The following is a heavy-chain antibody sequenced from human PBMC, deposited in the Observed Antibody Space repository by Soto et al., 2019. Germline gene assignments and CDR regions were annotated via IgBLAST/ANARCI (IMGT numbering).Heavy chain of an antibody. V-gene: IGHV3-23*01. D-gene: IGHD2-15*01. CDR2: ISGSGGST. J-gene: IGHJ3*02. CDR3: AKSLIVVGVAATSDNDAFDI. CDR1: GFTFSSYA. Sequence: EVQLLESGGGLVQPGGSLRLSCAASGFTFSSYAMSLVRQAPGKGLEWVSAISGSGGSTYYADSVKGRFTISRDNSKNALYLQMNSLRDEDTAVYYCAKSLIVVGVAATSDNDAFDIWGQGTMVTDSS.